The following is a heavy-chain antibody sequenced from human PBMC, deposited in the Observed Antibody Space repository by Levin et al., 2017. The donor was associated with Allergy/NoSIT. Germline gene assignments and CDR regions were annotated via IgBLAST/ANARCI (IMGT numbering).Heavy chain of an antibody. V-gene: IGHV4-4*07. D-gene: IGHD3-22*01. CDR1: GGSISSSY. J-gene: IGHJ5*02. CDR2: IYPRGST. Sequence: SETLSLTCNVTGGSISSSYWSWIRQPAGKGLEWIGRIYPRGSTNYNPSLKSRVSMSVDTSENQFSLRLSSVTAADTAVYYCAKATRHYDTSGFDFWFDPWGQGTLVTVSS. CDR3: AKATRHYDTSGFDFWFDP.